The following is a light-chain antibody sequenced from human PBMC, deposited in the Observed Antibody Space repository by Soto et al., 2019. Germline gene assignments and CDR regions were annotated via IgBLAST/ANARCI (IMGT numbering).Light chain of an antibody. V-gene: IGLV2-14*01. CDR3: SSYTTDSTLV. Sequence: QSALTQPASVSGSPGQSITISCTGTSSDVGGYKFVSWYQHHPGKAPKLLIYEVSNRPSGVSNRFSGSKSGNTASLLISGLQAEDEADYYCSSYTTDSTLVFGGGTKLTVL. CDR1: SSDVGGYKF. CDR2: EVS. J-gene: IGLJ2*01.